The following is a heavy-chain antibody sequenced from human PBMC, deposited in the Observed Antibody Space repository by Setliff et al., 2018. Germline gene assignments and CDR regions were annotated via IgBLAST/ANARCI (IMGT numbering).Heavy chain of an antibody. CDR3: ARWRVRDSGYYPRLSYMDA. V-gene: IGHV4-59*08. CDR2: KYYSRST. Sequence: SETLSLTCTVSGSSFSSYSWSWIRQPPGKGLEWIGYKYYSRSTNSNPSLKSRVTISVDTSKNQFSLKLSSVTAADTAVYYCARWRVRDSGYYPRLSYMDAWGKGTTVTVSS. D-gene: IGHD3-22*01. CDR1: GSSFSSYS. J-gene: IGHJ6*03.